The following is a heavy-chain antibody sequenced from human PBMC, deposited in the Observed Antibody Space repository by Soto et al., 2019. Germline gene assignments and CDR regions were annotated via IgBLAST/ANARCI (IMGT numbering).Heavy chain of an antibody. Sequence: ASVKVSCKASGYTSADFGISWVRQAPGQGLEWMGWVSGNNGASNPAPKVQGRITMTLDTSTGVSYMALRSLRSDDTAIYYCVRNQKYFRVNGNWFDSWGQGTLVTVSS. J-gene: IGHJ5*01. V-gene: IGHV1-18*04. CDR3: VRNQKYFRVNGNWFDS. D-gene: IGHD2-2*01. CDR2: VSGNNGAS. CDR1: GYTSADFG.